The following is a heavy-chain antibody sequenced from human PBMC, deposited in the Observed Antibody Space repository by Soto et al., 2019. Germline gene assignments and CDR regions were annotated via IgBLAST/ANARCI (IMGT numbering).Heavy chain of an antibody. D-gene: IGHD6-13*01. J-gene: IGHJ5*02. CDR1: GGSISSGGYY. CDR2: IYYSGST. CDR3: ARDWVSRFRNWFDP. V-gene: IGHV4-31*03. Sequence: QVQLQESGPGLVKPSQTLSLTCTVSGGSISSGGYYWSWIRQHPGKGLEWIGYIYYSGSTYYNPSLKSRVTISVDTSKSQFSLKLSSVTAADTAVHYCARDWVSRFRNWFDPWGQGTLVTVSS.